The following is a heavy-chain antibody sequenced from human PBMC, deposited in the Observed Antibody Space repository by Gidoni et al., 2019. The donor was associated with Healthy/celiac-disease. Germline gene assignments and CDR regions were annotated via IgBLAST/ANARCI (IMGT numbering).Heavy chain of an antibody. D-gene: IGHD6-13*01. V-gene: IGHV3-21*01. CDR2: ISSSSSYI. CDR1: GFTFRSYS. CDR3: AREGRAAAGTTGGWFDP. J-gene: IGHJ5*02. Sequence: EVQLVESGGGLVKPGGSLRLSCAASGFTFRSYSMNGVRQAPGKGLEWVSSISSSSSYIYYADSVKGRFTISRDNAKNSLYLQMNSLRAEDTAVYYCAREGRAAAGTTGGWFDPWGQGTLVTVSS.